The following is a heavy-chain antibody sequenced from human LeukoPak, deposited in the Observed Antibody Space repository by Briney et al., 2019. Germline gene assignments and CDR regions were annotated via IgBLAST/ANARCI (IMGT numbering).Heavy chain of an antibody. J-gene: IGHJ4*02. D-gene: IGHD3-22*01. CDR1: GGSISSYY. CDR3: ARVQYYYDSSGYPIDY. CDR2: IYDSVFT. Sequence: SETLSLTCTVSGGSISSYYWSWIRQPPGKGLEWIGYIYDSVFTKYNPSLKSRVTISVDTSKIQFSLRLSSVTAADTAVYYCARVQYYYDSSGYPIDYWGQGTLVTVSS. V-gene: IGHV4-59*12.